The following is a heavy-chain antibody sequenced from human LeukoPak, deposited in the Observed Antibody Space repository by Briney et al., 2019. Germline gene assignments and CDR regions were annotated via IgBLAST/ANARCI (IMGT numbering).Heavy chain of an antibody. Sequence: SETLSLTCTVSGGSISSSSYYWGWIRQPPGKGLEWIGSIYYSGSTYYNPSLKSRVTISVDTSKNQFSLKLSSVTAADTAVYYCARDHRGEIQWLVLQDWFDPWGQGTLVTVSS. J-gene: IGHJ5*02. CDR2: IYYSGST. CDR3: ARDHRGEIQWLVLQDWFDP. V-gene: IGHV4-39*07. D-gene: IGHD6-19*01. CDR1: GGSISSSSYY.